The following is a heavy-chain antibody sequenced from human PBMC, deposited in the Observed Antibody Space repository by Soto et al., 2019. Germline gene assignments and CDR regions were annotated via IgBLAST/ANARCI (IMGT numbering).Heavy chain of an antibody. CDR1: GGTFSRYS. D-gene: IGHD2-2*01. Sequence: QVQLVQSGAEVKKPGSSVKVSCKASGGTFSRYSITWVRQAPGHGLEWIGRIIPIFGIASYAQKFQGRVTITADESPSTAYLDLSSLSSDDTAVYYCAREDRDRETGLVPAAIDGMDVWGQGTTVTVSS. V-gene: IGHV1-69*08. CDR2: IIPIFGIA. J-gene: IGHJ6*02. CDR3: AREDRDRETGLVPAAIDGMDV.